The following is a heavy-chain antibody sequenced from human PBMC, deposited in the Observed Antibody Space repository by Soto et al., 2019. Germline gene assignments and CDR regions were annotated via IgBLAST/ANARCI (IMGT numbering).Heavy chain of an antibody. Sequence: GGSLRLSCAASGFTFSSYAMSWVRQAPGKGLEWVSAISGSGGSTYYADSVKGRFTISRDNSKNTLYLQMNSLRAEDTAVYYCARHVLRYLTGGMDVWGQGTTVTVSS. CDR3: ARHVLRYLTGGMDV. J-gene: IGHJ6*02. V-gene: IGHV3-23*01. CDR2: ISGSGGST. CDR1: GFTFSSYA. D-gene: IGHD3-9*01.